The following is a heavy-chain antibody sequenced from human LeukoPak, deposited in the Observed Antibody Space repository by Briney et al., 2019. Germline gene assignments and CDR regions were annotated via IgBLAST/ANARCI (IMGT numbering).Heavy chain of an antibody. J-gene: IGHJ6*03. D-gene: IGHD1-26*01. V-gene: IGHV1-2*02. CDR2: INPNSGGT. Sequence: GASVKVSCKASGYTFTGYYMHWVRQAPGQGLEWMGWINPNSGGTNYAQKFQGRVTMTRDTSISTAYMELSRLRSDDTAVYYCARGRIVGVLGYYYYMDVWGKGTTVTIPS. CDR1: GYTFTGYY. CDR3: ARGRIVGVLGYYYYMDV.